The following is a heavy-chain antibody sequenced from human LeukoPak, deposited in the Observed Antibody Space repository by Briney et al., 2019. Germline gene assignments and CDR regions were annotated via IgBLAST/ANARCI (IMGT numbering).Heavy chain of an antibody. CDR3: ARGLYYGGNQRAHDAFDI. J-gene: IGHJ3*02. D-gene: IGHD4-23*01. CDR1: GYIFTDYY. V-gene: IGHV1-2*02. Sequence: ASVKVSCKAPGYIFTDYYMHWLRQAPGQGLEWMGWFNPASGGTKYAQKFQGRVTMTRDTSINTAYMELSSLGLDDTAVYYCARGLYYGGNQRAHDAFDIWGQGTLVTVSS. CDR2: FNPASGGT.